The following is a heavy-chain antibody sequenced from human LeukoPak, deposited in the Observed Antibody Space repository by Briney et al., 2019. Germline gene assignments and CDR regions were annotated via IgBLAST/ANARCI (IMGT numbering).Heavy chain of an antibody. V-gene: IGHV1-69*05. CDR1: GGTFSSYA. Sequence: SVKVSCKASGGTFSSYAISWVRQAPGQGLEWMGGIIPIFGTANYAQKFQGRVTITTDKSTSTAYMELSSLRSEDTAVYYCARVRGKNYYDSSGYYGTGGYFDYWGQGTLVTVSS. CDR2: IIPIFGTA. J-gene: IGHJ4*02. CDR3: ARVRGKNYYDSSGYYGTGGYFDY. D-gene: IGHD3-22*01.